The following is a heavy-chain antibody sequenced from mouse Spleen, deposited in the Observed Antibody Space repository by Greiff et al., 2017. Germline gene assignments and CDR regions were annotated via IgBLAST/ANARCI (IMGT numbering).Heavy chain of an antibody. Sequence: VQLQQSGPGLVQPSQSLSITCTVSGFSLTSYGVHWVRQSPGKGLEWLGVIWSGGSTDYNAAFISRLSISKDNSKSQVFFKMNSLQANDTAIYYCARTITTVVDWYFDVWGAGTTVTVSS. CDR3: ARTITTVVDWYFDV. D-gene: IGHD1-1*01. J-gene: IGHJ1*01. V-gene: IGHV2-2*02. CDR1: GFSLTSYG. CDR2: IWSGGST.